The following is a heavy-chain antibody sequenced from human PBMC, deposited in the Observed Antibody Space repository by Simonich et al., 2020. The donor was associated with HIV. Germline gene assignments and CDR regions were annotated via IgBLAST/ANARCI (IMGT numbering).Heavy chain of an antibody. V-gene: IGHV1-18*01. Sequence: VQLVQSGAEVKKPGASVKVSCKTSGYTFDSFYSNWVRQAPDQGLGLVRWISCYNGNTKYAEKVQGRVTMTTDKSPGTAYLELRRLRSDDTAVYYCAKEGFHYTLDYWGQGTLVTVSS. CDR3: AKEGFHYTLDY. D-gene: IGHD2-2*02. CDR1: GYTFDSFY. J-gene: IGHJ4*02. CDR2: ISCYNGNT.